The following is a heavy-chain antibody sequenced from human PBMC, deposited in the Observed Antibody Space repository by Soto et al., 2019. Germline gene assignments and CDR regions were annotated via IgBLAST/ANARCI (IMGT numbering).Heavy chain of an antibody. Sequence: QVQLVESGGGVVQPGRSLRLSCAASGFTFSSYGMHWVRQAPGKGLEWVAFIWYDGKNNYYADSVKGRFTISRDNSKNTLYLQMNSLRAEDTAVYYCARSVGATAAFDIWGQGTMVTVSS. D-gene: IGHD5-12*01. CDR1: GFTFSSYG. CDR2: IWYDGKNN. CDR3: ARSVGATAAFDI. V-gene: IGHV3-33*01. J-gene: IGHJ3*02.